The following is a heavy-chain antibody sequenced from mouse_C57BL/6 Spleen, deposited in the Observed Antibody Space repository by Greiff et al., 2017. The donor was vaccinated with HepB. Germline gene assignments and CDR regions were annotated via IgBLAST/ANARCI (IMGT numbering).Heavy chain of an antibody. Sequence: QVQLQQPGAELVKPGASVKLSCKASGYTFTSYWMHWVKQRPGQGLEWIGMIHPNSGSTNYNEKFKSKATLTVDKSSSTAYMQLSSLTSEDSAVYYCARSCDNGAWFAYWGQGTLVTVSA. V-gene: IGHV1-64*01. CDR2: IHPNSGST. CDR3: ARSCDNGAWFAY. J-gene: IGHJ3*01. CDR1: GYTFTSYW. D-gene: IGHD1-3*01.